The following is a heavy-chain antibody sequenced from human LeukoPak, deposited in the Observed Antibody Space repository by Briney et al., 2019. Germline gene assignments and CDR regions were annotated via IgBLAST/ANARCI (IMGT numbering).Heavy chain of an antibody. J-gene: IGHJ4*02. V-gene: IGHV3-23*01. Sequence: GGSLRLSCAASRFTFSTYGMSWVRQAPGKGLEWFSSISGSGGSTNYADSVKGRFTISRDNSKNTLYLQMNSLRDEDTAVYYCAKSSYYDSSGYYREYYFDFWGQGTLVTVSS. CDR1: RFTFSTYG. CDR3: AKSSYYDSSGYYREYYFDF. CDR2: ISGSGGST. D-gene: IGHD3-22*01.